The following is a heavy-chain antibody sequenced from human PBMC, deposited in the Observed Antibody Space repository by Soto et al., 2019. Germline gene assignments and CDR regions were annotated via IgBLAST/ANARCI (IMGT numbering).Heavy chain of an antibody. CDR3: ARHLHSGHNTEEDFDS. CDR1: RDTFTNYD. D-gene: IGHD5-12*01. V-gene: IGHV1-8*01. CDR2: MNPSSGNT. Sequence: QVDLVQSGTEVKKPGASVKVSCKVSRDTFTNYDINWVRQAAGQGLEWMGWMNPSSGNTGYAQKFQGRITMTRDTAISTAYVEVSSLRSEDTAVYYCARHLHSGHNTEEDFDSWGQGTLVSVSS. J-gene: IGHJ4*02.